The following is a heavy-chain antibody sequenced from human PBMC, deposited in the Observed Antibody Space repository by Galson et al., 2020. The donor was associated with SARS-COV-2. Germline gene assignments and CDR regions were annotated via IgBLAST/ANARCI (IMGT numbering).Heavy chain of an antibody. CDR3: ARADLWSGSGGDAFDI. V-gene: IGHV3-48*03. D-gene: IGHD3-3*01. CDR2: IGPSGSTR. Sequence: GGSLRLSCVASGFTLSSYDMNWVRQAPAKGLERMSFIGPSGSTRYYAGSVMGRFTISRDNAKNSLYLQMNSLRAEDTAVYYCARADLWSGSGGDAFDIWGQGTMVSVSS. J-gene: IGHJ3*02. CDR1: GFTLSSYD.